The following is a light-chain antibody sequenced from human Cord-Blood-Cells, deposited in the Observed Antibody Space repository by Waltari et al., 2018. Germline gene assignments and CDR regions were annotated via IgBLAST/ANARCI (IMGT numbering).Light chain of an antibody. Sequence: EIVLTQSPGTLSLSPGERATLSCRASQSVSSSYLAWYQQKPGQAPRPLNYGASSRATGIPDRFSGSGSGTDFTLTISRLEPEDFAVYYCQQYGSSPWTFGQGTKVEIK. CDR1: QSVSSSY. CDR3: QQYGSSPWT. V-gene: IGKV3-20*01. J-gene: IGKJ1*01. CDR2: GAS.